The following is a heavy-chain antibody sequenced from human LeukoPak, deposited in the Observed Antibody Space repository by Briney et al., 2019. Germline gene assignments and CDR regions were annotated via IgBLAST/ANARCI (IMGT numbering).Heavy chain of an antibody. CDR3: ARDNLGYCSSTSCYKYFQH. CDR1: GFTFSSYA. J-gene: IGHJ1*01. Sequence: PGGSLRLSCAASGFTFSSYAMHWVRQAPGKGLEWVAVISYDGSNKYYADSVKGRFTISRDNSKNTLYLQMNSLRAEDTAVYYCARDNLGYCSSTSCYKYFQHWGQGTLVTVSS. D-gene: IGHD2-2*02. V-gene: IGHV3-30*01. CDR2: ISYDGSNK.